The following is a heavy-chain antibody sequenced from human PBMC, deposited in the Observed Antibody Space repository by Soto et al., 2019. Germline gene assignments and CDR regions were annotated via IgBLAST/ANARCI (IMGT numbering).Heavy chain of an antibody. CDR1: GGSFSGYY. CDR2: INHSGST. D-gene: IGHD5-18*01. CDR3: ARGISHGLSRLDY. Sequence: SETLSLTCAVYGGSFSGYYWGWIRQPPGKGLEWIGEINHSGSTNYNPSLKSRVTISVDTSKNQFSLKLSSVTAADTAVYYCARGISHGLSRLDYWGQGTLVTVSS. V-gene: IGHV4-34*01. J-gene: IGHJ4*02.